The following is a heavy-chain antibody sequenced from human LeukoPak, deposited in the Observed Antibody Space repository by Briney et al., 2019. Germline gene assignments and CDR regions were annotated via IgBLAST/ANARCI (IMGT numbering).Heavy chain of an antibody. CDR2: ISAYNGHT. Sequence: ASVKVSCKASGYTFSSYGFSWVRQAPGQGLEWMGWISAYNGHTDYAQKFQGRVTMTTDTATNTAYMELRSLRPDDTAVYYCATDKQWLVPRSEYFQHWGQGTLVTVSS. V-gene: IGHV1-18*01. CDR1: GYTFSSYG. CDR3: ATDKQWLVPRSEYFQH. J-gene: IGHJ1*01. D-gene: IGHD6-19*01.